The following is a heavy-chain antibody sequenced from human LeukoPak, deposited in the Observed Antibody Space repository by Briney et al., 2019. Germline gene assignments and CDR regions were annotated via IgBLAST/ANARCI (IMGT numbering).Heavy chain of an antibody. D-gene: IGHD5-12*01. CDR2: ITGSDDAT. V-gene: IGHV3-23*01. CDR3: AKGPQLYSGYHPDY. Sequence: PGGSLRLSCAAPGFTFSSAAMTWVRQAPGKGLEWVSTITGSDDATYYADPVKGRFTISRDSSRNTVGLQMNSLRTEDTAIYYCAKGPQLYSGYHPDYWGQGTLVTVSS. J-gene: IGHJ4*02. CDR1: GFTFSSAA.